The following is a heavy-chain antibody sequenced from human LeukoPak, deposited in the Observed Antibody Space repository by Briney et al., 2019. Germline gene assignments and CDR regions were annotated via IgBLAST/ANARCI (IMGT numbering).Heavy chain of an antibody. CDR1: GFTFSSYG. Sequence: GRSLRLSCAASGFTFSSYGMHWVRQAPGKGLEWVAVISYDGSNKYYADSVKGRFTISRDNSKNTLYLQMNSLITEDTAVYYCGRAGPYNPLDYWGQGTLVTVSS. CDR2: ISYDGSNK. J-gene: IGHJ4*02. V-gene: IGHV3-30*03. D-gene: IGHD5-24*01. CDR3: GRAGPYNPLDY.